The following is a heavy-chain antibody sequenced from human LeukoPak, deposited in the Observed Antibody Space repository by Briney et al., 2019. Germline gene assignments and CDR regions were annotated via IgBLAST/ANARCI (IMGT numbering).Heavy chain of an antibody. CDR3: AREAAAGRDAFDI. CDR2: ISYDGSNK. CDR1: GFTFSSYA. Sequence: GGSLRVSCAASGFTFSSYAMHWVRQAPGKGLEWVAVISYDGSNKYYADSVKGRFTISRDNSKNTLYLQMNSLRAEDTAVYYCAREAAAGRDAFDIWGQGTMVTVSS. J-gene: IGHJ3*02. V-gene: IGHV3-30-3*01. D-gene: IGHD6-13*01.